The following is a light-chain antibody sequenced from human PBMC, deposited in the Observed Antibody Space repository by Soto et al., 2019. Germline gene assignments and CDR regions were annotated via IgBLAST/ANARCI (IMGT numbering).Light chain of an antibody. Sequence: QSVLTQPPSASGSPGQSVTISCTGTSSDVGGYNYVSWYKQHPGKAPKLMIYEVSKRPSGVPDRFPGSKSGNTASLTVSGLQAEDEADYYCSSYAGSNNWVFGGGTKVTVL. CDR1: SSDVGGYNY. CDR2: EVS. V-gene: IGLV2-8*01. CDR3: SSYAGSNNWV. J-gene: IGLJ3*02.